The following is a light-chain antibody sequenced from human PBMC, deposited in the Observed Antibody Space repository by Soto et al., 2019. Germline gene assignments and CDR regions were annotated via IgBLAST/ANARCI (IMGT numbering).Light chain of an antibody. V-gene: IGKV1-33*01. CDR1: QDISNY. CDR2: DAS. Sequence: DIQMTQSPSSLSASVGDRVTITCQASQDISNYLNWYQQKAGKAPKLLIYDASNLETGVPSRFSGSGSGTDFTFTISSLQPEYIGTYYCQQYDNPPYNFGQGTKAEIK. J-gene: IGKJ2*01. CDR3: QQYDNPPYN.